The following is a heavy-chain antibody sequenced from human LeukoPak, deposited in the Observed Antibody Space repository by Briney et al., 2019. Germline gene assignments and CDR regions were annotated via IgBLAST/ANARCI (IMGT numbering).Heavy chain of an antibody. V-gene: IGHV4-4*07. CDR1: GGSISSDY. D-gene: IGHD2-8*01. CDR2: MWTRGST. J-gene: IGHJ4*02. Sequence: SETLSLTCTVSGGSISSDYWSWIRQPAGKGLEWIRRMWTRGSTNYDPSLKSRVSMSIDTTKKQFSLRLSSVTAADTAVYYCARDQSNALGRTSYDYWGQGTLVTVSS. CDR3: ARDQSNALGRTSYDY.